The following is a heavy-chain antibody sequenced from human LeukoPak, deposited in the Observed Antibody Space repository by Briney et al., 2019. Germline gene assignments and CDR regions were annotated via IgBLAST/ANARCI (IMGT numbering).Heavy chain of an antibody. Sequence: PSATVKVSCRASGYTFTSYGISGAPHAPGQGLEGMGWNSAYNGNTNSAQKLQGRVTMTTVTSTSTAYMELRSLRSDDTAVYYCARDQLSRGAWFDPWGQGTLVTVSS. D-gene: IGHD1-1*01. CDR1: GYTFTSYG. CDR2: NSAYNGNT. CDR3: ARDQLSRGAWFDP. J-gene: IGHJ5*02. V-gene: IGHV1-18*01.